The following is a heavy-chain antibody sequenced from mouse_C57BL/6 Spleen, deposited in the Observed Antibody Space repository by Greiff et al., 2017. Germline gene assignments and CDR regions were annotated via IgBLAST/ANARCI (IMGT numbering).Heavy chain of an antibody. CDR1: GYAFSSYW. V-gene: IGHV1-80*01. CDR2: IYPGDGDT. D-gene: IGHD4-1*01. J-gene: IGHJ4*01. CDR3: ARDDWDYAMDY. Sequence: VQLVESGAELVKPGASVKISCKASGYAFSSYWMNWVKQRPGKGLEWIGQIYPGDGDTNYNGKFKGKATLTADKSSSTAYMQLSSLTSEDSAVYFCARDDWDYAMDYWGQGTSVTVSS.